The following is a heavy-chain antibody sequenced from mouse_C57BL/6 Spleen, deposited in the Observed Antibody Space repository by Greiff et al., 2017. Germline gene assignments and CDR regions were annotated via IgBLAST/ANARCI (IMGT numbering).Heavy chain of an antibody. Sequence: DVQLVESGGGLVKPGGSLKLSCAASGFTFSSYAMSWVRQTPEKRLEWVATISDGGSYTYYPDNVKGRFTISRDNAKNNLYLQMSHLKSEDTAMYYCARGVYYYGSSYAMDYWGQGTSVTVSS. J-gene: IGHJ4*01. CDR1: GFTFSSYA. CDR3: ARGVYYYGSSYAMDY. CDR2: ISDGGSYT. V-gene: IGHV5-4*01. D-gene: IGHD1-1*01.